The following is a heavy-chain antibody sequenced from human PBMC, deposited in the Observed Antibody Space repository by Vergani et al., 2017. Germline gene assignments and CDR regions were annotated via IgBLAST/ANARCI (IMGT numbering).Heavy chain of an antibody. CDR2: ISYDGSNK. V-gene: IGHV3-30-3*01. D-gene: IGHD2-15*01. J-gene: IGHJ6*02. Sequence: QVQLVESGGGVVQPGRSLRLSCAASGFTFSSYAMHWVRQAPGKGLEWVAVISYDGSNKYYADSVKGRFTISRDNSKNTLYLQMNSLRAEDTAVYYCARDGSGGSCYVRVRADYGMDVWGQGTTVTVSS. CDR3: ARDGSGGSCYVRVRADYGMDV. CDR1: GFTFSSYA.